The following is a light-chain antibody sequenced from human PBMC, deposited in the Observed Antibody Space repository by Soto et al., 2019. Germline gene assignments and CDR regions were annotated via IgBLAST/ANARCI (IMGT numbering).Light chain of an antibody. J-gene: IGKJ5*01. Sequence: EIVLTQSPGTLALSPGERATLSCWASQTISSIYLAWYQQKPGQAPRLLIYGASSRATGIPDRFSGSGSGTDFTLTISRLEPEDFAVYYCQQYGSSLAITFGQGTRLEIK. CDR3: QQYGSSLAIT. CDR1: QTISSIY. CDR2: GAS. V-gene: IGKV3-20*01.